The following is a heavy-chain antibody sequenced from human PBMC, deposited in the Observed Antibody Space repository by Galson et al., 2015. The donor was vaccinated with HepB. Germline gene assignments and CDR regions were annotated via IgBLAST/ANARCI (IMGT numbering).Heavy chain of an antibody. CDR1: GFTFSSYW. Sequence: SLRLSCAASGFTFSSYWMHWVRQAPGKELVWVSRINSDGSSTSYADSVKGRFTISRDNAKNTLYLQMNSLRAEDTAVYYCARGHLGLEGYQLLDYYYYGMDVWGQGTTVTVSS. CDR3: ARGHLGLEGYQLLDYYYYGMDV. J-gene: IGHJ6*02. V-gene: IGHV3-74*01. D-gene: IGHD2-2*01. CDR2: INSDGSST.